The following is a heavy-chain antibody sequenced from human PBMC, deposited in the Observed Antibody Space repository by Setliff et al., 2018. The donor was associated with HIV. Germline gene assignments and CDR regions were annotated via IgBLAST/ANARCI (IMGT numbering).Heavy chain of an antibody. V-gene: IGHV1-69*13. D-gene: IGHD3-3*02. CDR2: IIPILGPA. J-gene: IGHJ4*02. Sequence: GASVKVSCKASGGTFSSYAISWVRQAHGQGLEWMGGIIPILGPANYAQKFQGRVTITAGEYTTTSYMELRNLRSEDTAIYYCARGLGNFVPDLIGYFDYWGQGTLVTVSS. CDR1: GGTFSSYA. CDR3: ARGLGNFVPDLIGYFDY.